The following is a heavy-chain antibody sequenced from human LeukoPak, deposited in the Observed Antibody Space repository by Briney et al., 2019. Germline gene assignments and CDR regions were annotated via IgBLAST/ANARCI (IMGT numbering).Heavy chain of an antibody. J-gene: IGHJ4*02. CDR1: SDSISSYY. D-gene: IGHD3-9*01. CDR2: IYYTGST. V-gene: IGHV4-59*08. CDR3: ARRGGRYFDWYLDY. Sequence: SETLSLTCTVSSDSISSYYWSWIRQSPGKGLEWIGYIYYTGSTNYNPSLKSRVTISVDTSKNQFSLKLSSVTAADTAVYYCARRGGRYFDWYLDYWGQGTLVTVSS.